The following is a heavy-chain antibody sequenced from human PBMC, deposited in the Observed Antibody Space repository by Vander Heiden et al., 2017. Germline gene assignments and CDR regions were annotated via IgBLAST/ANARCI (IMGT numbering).Heavy chain of an antibody. CDR1: GFTFSSYP. V-gene: IGHV3-23*01. D-gene: IGHD6-13*01. J-gene: IGHJ2*01. CDR3: ARPYSSSWFPSFYWYFDL. Sequence: EVQLLESGGGLVQPGGSLRLSCAASGFTFSSYPMSWVRQAPGKGLEWVSAISGSGGSTYYADSVKGRFTISRDNSKNTLYLQMNSLRAEDTAVYYCARPYSSSWFPSFYWYFDLWGRGTLVTVSS. CDR2: ISGSGGST.